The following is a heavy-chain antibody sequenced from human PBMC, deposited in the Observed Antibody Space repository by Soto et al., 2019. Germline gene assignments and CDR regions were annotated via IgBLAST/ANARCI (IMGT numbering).Heavy chain of an antibody. V-gene: IGHV1-18*01. J-gene: IGHJ6*02. CDR3: ARDSNPFGVVIRSPEKQKYGMDV. D-gene: IGHD3-3*01. CDR2: ISAYNNNA. CDR1: NYPFTSYG. Sequence: GSSVKVSCKASNYPFTSYGFAWVRQAPGHGLQWLGRISAYNNNADYAQEFQGRITMTTETSTRTAVMELRSLTSADTGVYYCARDSNPFGVVIRSPEKQKYGMDVWG.